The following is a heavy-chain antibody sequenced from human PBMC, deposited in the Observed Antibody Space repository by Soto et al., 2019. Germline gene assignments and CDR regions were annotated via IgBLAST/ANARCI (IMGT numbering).Heavy chain of an antibody. CDR3: ARGPLSSIAARRAFDI. Sequence: GGSLRLSCAASGFTFSSYSMNWVRQAPGKGLEWVSSISSSSSYIYYADSVKGRFTISRDNAKNSLYLQMNSLRAEDTAVYYCARGPLSSIAARRAFDIWGQGTMVTVSS. CDR2: ISSSSSYI. V-gene: IGHV3-21*01. J-gene: IGHJ3*02. D-gene: IGHD6-6*01. CDR1: GFTFSSYS.